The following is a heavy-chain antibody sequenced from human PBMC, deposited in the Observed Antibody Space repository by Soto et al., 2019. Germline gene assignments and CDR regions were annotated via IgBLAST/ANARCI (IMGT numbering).Heavy chain of an antibody. CDR2: MNPYSGYT. CDR1: GYTLTNYD. Sequence: QVQLVQSGAEVKKPGASVKVSCKASGYTLTNYDINWVRQATGQGLEWMGWMNPYSGYTAYAQKFQGRVTMTRNISISLVYMELSSLRSDDTAVYYCARQSISGDGGAFDIWGQGTMVTVSS. D-gene: IGHD2-15*01. J-gene: IGHJ3*02. CDR3: ARQSISGDGGAFDI. V-gene: IGHV1-8*01.